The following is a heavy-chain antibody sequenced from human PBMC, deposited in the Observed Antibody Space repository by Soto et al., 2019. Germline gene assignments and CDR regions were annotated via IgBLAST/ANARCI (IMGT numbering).Heavy chain of an antibody. V-gene: IGHV3-48*03. CDR2: ISSSGSNI. J-gene: IGHJ6*02. CDR3: ATTQQRAEGMDV. CDR1: GFTFRSYE. D-gene: IGHD5-18*01. Sequence: GRSMRLSCAASGFTFRSYEMNWVRQAPGKGLEWVSYISSSGSNIYYADSVKGRFTICRDNAKNSLYLQMNSLRAEDTAVYGCATTQQRAEGMDVWGQGTTVTVSS.